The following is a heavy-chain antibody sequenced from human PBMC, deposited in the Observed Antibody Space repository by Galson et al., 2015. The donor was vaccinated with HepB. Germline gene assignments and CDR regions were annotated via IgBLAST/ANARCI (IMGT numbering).Heavy chain of an antibody. D-gene: IGHD1-26*01. V-gene: IGHV3-30*03. J-gene: IGHJ4*02. CDR3: ARSTVVDY. CDR2: ISYDGSNK. Sequence: SLRLSCAASGFTFSSYGMHWVRQAPGKGLEWVAVISYDGSNKYYADSVKGRFTISRDNSKNTLYLQMNSLRAEDTAVYYCARSTVVDYWGQGTLVTVSP. CDR1: GFTFSSYG.